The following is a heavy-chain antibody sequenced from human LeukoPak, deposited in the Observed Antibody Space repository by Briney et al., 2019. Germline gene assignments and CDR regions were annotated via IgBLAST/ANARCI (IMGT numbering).Heavy chain of an antibody. CDR1: GGSISSSSYY. CDR2: IYYSGST. CDR3: ARGDDFWSGYYTDYFDY. V-gene: IGHV4-39*02. Sequence: SETLSLTCTVSGGSISSSSYYWGWIRQPPGKGLEWIGSIYYSGSTYYNPSLKSRVTISVDTSKNHFSLKLSSVTAADTAVYYCARGDDFWSGYYTDYFDYWGQGTLVTVSS. J-gene: IGHJ4*02. D-gene: IGHD3-3*01.